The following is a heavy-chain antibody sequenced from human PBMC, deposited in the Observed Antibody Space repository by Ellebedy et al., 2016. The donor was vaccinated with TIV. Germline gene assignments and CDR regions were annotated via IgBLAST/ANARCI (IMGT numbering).Heavy chain of an antibody. CDR3: ASRGVAVQGADY. J-gene: IGHJ4*02. V-gene: IGHV3-74*01. D-gene: IGHD3-10*01. Sequence: GESLKISCAASGFTFSSYWMHWVRQAPGKGLVWVSLINSDGSRTTYADSVKGRFTISRDNAKNTLYLQMNRLRAEDTAVYYCASRGVAVQGADYWGQGTLVTVSS. CDR2: INSDGSRT. CDR1: GFTFSSYW.